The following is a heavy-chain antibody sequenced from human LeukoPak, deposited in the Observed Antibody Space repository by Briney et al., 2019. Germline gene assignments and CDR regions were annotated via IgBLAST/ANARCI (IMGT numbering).Heavy chain of an antibody. Sequence: PGGSLRLSCAASGFTFSSYGMHWVRQAPGKGREGVAFIRYDGRNKYYADSVKGRFTISRDNSKNTLYLQMNSLRAEDTAVYYCAKAMKPGIAAAGPGYWGQGTLVTVSS. D-gene: IGHD6-13*01. CDR2: IRYDGRNK. V-gene: IGHV3-30*02. CDR3: AKAMKPGIAAAGPGY. J-gene: IGHJ4*02. CDR1: GFTFSSYG.